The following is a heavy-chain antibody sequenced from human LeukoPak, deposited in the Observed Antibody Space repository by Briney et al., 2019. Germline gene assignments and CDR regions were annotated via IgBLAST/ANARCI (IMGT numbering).Heavy chain of an antibody. CDR2: MWSDGSNR. J-gene: IGHJ4*02. Sequence: PGGSLRLSCVASGFTFSKYGMHWVRQAPGRGLEWVAAMWSDGSNRYHADSVKGRFTIARDNPKNTLYLQMNSLRAEDTAVYYCARGGGYSGYDYDYWGQGTLVTVSS. V-gene: IGHV3-33*01. D-gene: IGHD5-12*01. CDR3: ARGGGYSGYDYDY. CDR1: GFTFSKYG.